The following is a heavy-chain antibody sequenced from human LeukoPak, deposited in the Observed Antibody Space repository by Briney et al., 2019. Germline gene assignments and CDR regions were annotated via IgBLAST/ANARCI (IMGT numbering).Heavy chain of an antibody. V-gene: IGHV3-48*03. J-gene: IGHJ4*02. Sequence: PGGSLRLSCAASGFTFSSYWMHWVREAPGKGLEWVSYISSSGSTIYYADSVKGRFAVSRDNAKNSLYLQMNSLRAEDTAVYYCARRDSSGWGIDYWGQGTLVTVSS. CDR1: GFTFSSYW. D-gene: IGHD6-19*01. CDR3: ARRDSSGWGIDY. CDR2: ISSSGSTI.